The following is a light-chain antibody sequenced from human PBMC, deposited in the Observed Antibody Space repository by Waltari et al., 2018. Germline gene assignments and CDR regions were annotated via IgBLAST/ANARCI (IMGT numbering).Light chain of an antibody. J-gene: IGKJ4*01. Sequence: EIVLTQSPGTLSLSPGERATLPCRATQSVSHSNLAWYQQKGGQASRLLIYGASSRATGIPDRFSGSGSGTDFTLSISRLEPEDYGVYYCQQYAGSPITFGGGTKVEI. CDR2: GAS. CDR1: QSVSHSN. CDR3: QQYAGSPIT. V-gene: IGKV3-20*01.